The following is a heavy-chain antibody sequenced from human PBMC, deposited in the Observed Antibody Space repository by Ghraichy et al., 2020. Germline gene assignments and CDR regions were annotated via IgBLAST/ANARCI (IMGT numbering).Heavy chain of an antibody. CDR2: ISWYDDNL. Sequence: LSLTCVASGFTFGDYAMYWVRQVQWKGLDWVSGISWYDDNLDYADSVKGRFTIARDNAKDSLYLHMTRLRPDDTALYYCVKSKYYDFWSGPMGSFDHWGQGTLVTVSS. CDR3: VKSKYYDFWSGPMGSFDH. V-gene: IGHV3-9*01. CDR1: GFTFGDYA. J-gene: IGHJ4*02. D-gene: IGHD3-3*01.